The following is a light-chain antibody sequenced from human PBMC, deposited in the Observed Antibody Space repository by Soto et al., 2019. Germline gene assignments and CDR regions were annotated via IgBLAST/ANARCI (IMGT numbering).Light chain of an antibody. CDR3: QQYNDNWT. V-gene: IGKV1-5*03. CDR2: KAS. Sequence: DIQMTQSPSTLSASVGDRVTITCRASRSISSWLAWYQQKPGQAPKLLIYKASTLQSGVPSRFSGSGSGTEFTLAISSLQPDDSATYYCQQYNDNWTFGQGTKVEIK. J-gene: IGKJ1*01. CDR1: RSISSW.